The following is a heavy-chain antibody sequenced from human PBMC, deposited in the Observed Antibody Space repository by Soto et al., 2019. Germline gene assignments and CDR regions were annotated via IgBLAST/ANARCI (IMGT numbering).Heavy chain of an antibody. CDR2: ISRNSRYT. J-gene: IGHJ3*01. Sequence: QVQLVESGGGLVKPGGSLRLSCAASGFTFSDYFMAWIRQAPGKGLEWIAYISRNSRYTNFADSVRGRFTISRDNAKNSLYLQMNDLSAEDTAVYYCATNYLEPSDEAFDVWGQGTMVTVSS. V-gene: IGHV3-11*06. D-gene: IGHD2-8*01. CDR1: GFTFSDYF. CDR3: ATNYLEPSDEAFDV.